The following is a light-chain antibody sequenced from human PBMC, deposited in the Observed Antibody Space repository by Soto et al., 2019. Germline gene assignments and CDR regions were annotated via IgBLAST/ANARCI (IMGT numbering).Light chain of an antibody. CDR1: QSVSSNY. CDR3: QQYGGSPPQT. CDR2: GAS. J-gene: IGKJ1*01. V-gene: IGKV3-20*01. Sequence: ESVLTQSPCTLSLSPGERATLSCRASQSVSSNYLAWYQQKPGQAPRLLIYGASSRATGIPDRFSGSGSGTDFTLTISRLEPEDFAVYYCQQYGGSPPQTFGQGTKVDIK.